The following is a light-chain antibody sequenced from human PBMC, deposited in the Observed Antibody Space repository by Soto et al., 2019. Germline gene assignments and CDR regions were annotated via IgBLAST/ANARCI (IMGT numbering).Light chain of an antibody. CDR2: DAS. J-gene: IGKJ1*01. CDR1: QSVSSY. CDR3: QQHGSSPQT. V-gene: IGKV3-11*01. Sequence: IVLTQSPAPLPLSPGERATLSCRASQSVSSYLAWYQQKPGQAPRLLIYDASNRATGIPARFSGSGSGTDFTLTISRLEPEDFAVYYCQQHGSSPQTFGQGTKVDIK.